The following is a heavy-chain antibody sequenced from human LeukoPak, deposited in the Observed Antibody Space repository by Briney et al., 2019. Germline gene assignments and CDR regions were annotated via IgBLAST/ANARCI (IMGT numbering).Heavy chain of an antibody. D-gene: IGHD3-10*01. CDR2: INHSGST. V-gene: IGHV4-34*01. Sequence: SETVSLTCAVYGGSFSGYYWSWIRQPPGKGLEWIGEINHSGSTNYNPSLKSRVTISVDTSKNQFSLKLSSVTAADTAVYYCARGDRSGNFGYYFDYWGQGTLVTVSS. CDR1: GGSFSGYY. J-gene: IGHJ4*02. CDR3: ARGDRSGNFGYYFDY.